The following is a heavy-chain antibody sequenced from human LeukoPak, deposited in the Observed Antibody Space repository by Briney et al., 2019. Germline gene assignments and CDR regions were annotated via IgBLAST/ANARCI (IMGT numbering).Heavy chain of an antibody. D-gene: IGHD1-14*01. CDR1: GGSISSYY. V-gene: IGHV4-59*01. CDR2: IYYSGRT. CDR3: ARDAVSGTPGFDV. J-gene: IGHJ3*01. Sequence: SETLSLTCTVSGGSISSYYWSWIRQPPGKGLEWIGYIYYSGRTKYNPSLKSRVTISVDTSKNQFSLKLTSVTAADTAVYYCARDAVSGTPGFDVWGQGTMVTVSS.